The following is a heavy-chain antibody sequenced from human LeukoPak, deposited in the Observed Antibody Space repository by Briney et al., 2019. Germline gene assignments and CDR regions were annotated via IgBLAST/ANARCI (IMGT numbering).Heavy chain of an antibody. J-gene: IGHJ3*02. CDR3: ARFATVVVTAIRKQDAFDI. D-gene: IGHD2-21*02. Sequence: GGSLRLSCAASGFTFSTYTMNWVRQAPGKGLEWVSSISSSSSYIYYADSVKGRFTISRDNSKNTLYLQMNSLRAEDTAVHYCARFATVVVTAIRKQDAFDIWGQGTMVTVSS. CDR1: GFTFSTYT. CDR2: ISSSSSYI. V-gene: IGHV3-21*01.